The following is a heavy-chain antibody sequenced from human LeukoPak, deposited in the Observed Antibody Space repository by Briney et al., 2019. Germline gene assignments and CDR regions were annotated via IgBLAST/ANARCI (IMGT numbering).Heavy chain of an antibody. V-gene: IGHV3-23*01. CDR2: LSGSGAST. D-gene: IGHD6-6*01. J-gene: IGHJ6*03. Sequence: GGSLRLSCAASGFTFTTSAMSWVRQAPGKGLEWVSTLSGSGASTYYADSVKGRVTISRDNSKSTLYLQMNSLRAEDTAVYYCARDPPYSSSSPYYYYYMDVWGKGTTVTVSS. CDR3: ARDPPYSSSSPYYYYYMDV. CDR1: GFTFTTSA.